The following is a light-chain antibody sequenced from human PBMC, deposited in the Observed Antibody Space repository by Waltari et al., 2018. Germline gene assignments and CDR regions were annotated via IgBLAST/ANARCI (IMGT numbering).Light chain of an antibody. J-gene: IGLJ1*01. CDR2: KTT. CDR3: QSSDTNCTHV. CDR1: ALPNQY. V-gene: IGLV3-25*03. Sequence: SYELTHPPSLSVSPGQTARITCSGDALPNQYVYWYQQKPGQAPVLMIFKTTERPSGIPERFSGSSSGTTVTLTISGVQAEDEADYYCQSSDTNCTHVFGIGTKVTVL.